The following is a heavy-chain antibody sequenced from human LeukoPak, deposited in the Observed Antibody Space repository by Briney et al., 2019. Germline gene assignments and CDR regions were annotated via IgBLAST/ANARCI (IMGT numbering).Heavy chain of an antibody. CDR2: IYYSGST. D-gene: IGHD3-10*01. V-gene: IGHV4-59*02. J-gene: IGHJ4*02. Sequence: SETLSLTCTVSGASVRGYYWSWIRQPPGKGLEWIGYIYYSGSTNYNPSLKSRVTISVDTSKNQFSLKLSSVTAADTAVYYCARSASLWFDYWGQGTLVTVSS. CDR1: GASVRGYY. CDR3: ARSASLWFDY.